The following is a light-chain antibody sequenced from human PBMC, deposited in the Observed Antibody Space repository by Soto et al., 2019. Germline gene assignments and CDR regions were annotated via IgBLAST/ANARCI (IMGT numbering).Light chain of an antibody. J-gene: IGLJ2*01. Sequence: QSVLAQPASVSGSPGQSIIISCTGTSSDVGTYRYVSWYQHHPGKAPKLMIYDVSYRPSGVSDRFSGSKSGNSASLAISGLQPEDEADYYCSSYASSSTLVFGGGTKVTVL. CDR3: SSYASSSTLV. CDR1: SSDVGTYRY. V-gene: IGLV2-14*03. CDR2: DVS.